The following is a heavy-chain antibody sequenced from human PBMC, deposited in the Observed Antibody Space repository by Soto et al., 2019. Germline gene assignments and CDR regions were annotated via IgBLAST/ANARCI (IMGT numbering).Heavy chain of an antibody. V-gene: IGHV3-30*18. J-gene: IGHJ5*02. D-gene: IGHD2-21*02. CDR2: ISYDGSNK. Sequence: QVQLVASGGGVVQPGRSLRLSCAASGFTFSSYGMHWVRQAPGKGLEWVAVISYDGSNKYYADSVKGRFTISRDNSKITLYLQMNSLRSEDXAXXXCAKGNDGGNYNWXXPWGQRTLVXXSS. CDR3: AKGNDGGNYNWXXP. CDR1: GFTFSSYG.